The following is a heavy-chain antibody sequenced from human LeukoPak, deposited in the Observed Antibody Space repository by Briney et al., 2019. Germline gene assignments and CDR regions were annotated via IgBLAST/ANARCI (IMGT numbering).Heavy chain of an antibody. CDR3: ARATKRQLLGAFDI. CDR2: IYYSGSA. Sequence: SETLPLTCTVSGGSITSYYWSWIRQPPGKGLEWIGYIYYSGSANYNPSLKSRVTISVDTSKNQFSLKLSSVTAADTAVYYCARATKRQLLGAFDIWGQGTMVTVSS. J-gene: IGHJ3*02. V-gene: IGHV4-59*01. CDR1: GGSITSYY. D-gene: IGHD1-1*01.